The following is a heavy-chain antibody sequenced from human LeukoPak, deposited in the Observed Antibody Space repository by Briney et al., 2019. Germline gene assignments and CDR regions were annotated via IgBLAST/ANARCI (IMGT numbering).Heavy chain of an antibody. D-gene: IGHD3-3*01. V-gene: IGHV4-34*01. CDR1: GGSFSGYY. J-gene: IGHJ4*02. CDR2: IDHRGST. Sequence: SETLSLTCAVYGGSFSGYYWTWIRQPPGKGLEWIGEIDHRGSTNYNPSLKSRDTISVDTSKNQFSLKLSSVTAADTAVYYCARDPYDFWSGYYYYFDYWGQGTLVTVSS. CDR3: ARDPYDFWSGYYYYFDY.